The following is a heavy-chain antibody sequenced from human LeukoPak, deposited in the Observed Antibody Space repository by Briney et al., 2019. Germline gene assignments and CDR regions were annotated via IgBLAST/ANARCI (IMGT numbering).Heavy chain of an antibody. Sequence: GGSLRLSCVVSGFTFKNCAMSRVRQAPGKGLEWVSTISDSGGSTYYADSVKGRFTISRDNSKNTLYLQVNSLRADDTAVYYCAKFIFYSGSEGYGDRWGQGTLVTVSS. V-gene: IGHV3-23*01. CDR3: AKFIFYSGSEGYGDR. D-gene: IGHD3-22*01. CDR2: ISDSGGST. J-gene: IGHJ5*02. CDR1: GFTFKNCA.